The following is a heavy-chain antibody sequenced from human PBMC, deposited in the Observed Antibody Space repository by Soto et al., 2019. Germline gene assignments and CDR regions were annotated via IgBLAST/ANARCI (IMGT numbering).Heavy chain of an antibody. CDR1: GESISSGGYY. J-gene: IGHJ4*02. Sequence: QVQLQESGPGLVKASQTLSLICSVSGESISSGGYYWSWIRHHPGKGLEWIGYIYDSESAYYNPALKSRVTISMYTSKNHFAMKLSSVTAADTAVYYCARASSSSSAADYWCQGTLISVSS. V-gene: IGHV4-31*03. D-gene: IGHD6-6*01. CDR3: ARASSSSSAADY. CDR2: IYDSESA.